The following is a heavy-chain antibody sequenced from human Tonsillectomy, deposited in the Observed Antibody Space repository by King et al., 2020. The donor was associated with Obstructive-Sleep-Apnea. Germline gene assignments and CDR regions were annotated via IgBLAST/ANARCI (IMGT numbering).Heavy chain of an antibody. CDR1: GFTFSSYA. J-gene: IGHJ3*01. Sequence: VQLVESGGGLVQPGGSLRLSCAASGFTFSSYAMSWVRQAPGKGLEWVSAISGSGGSTNYADSVKGRFTISRGNSKNTLYLQMNSLRAEDTAVYYCVSGIAAAADGGGWGQGTMVTVSS. V-gene: IGHV3-23*04. D-gene: IGHD6-13*01. CDR3: VSGIAAAADGGG. CDR2: ISGSGGST.